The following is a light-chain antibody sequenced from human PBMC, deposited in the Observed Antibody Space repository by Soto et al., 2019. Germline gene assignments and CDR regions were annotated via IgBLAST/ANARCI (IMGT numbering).Light chain of an antibody. V-gene: IGLV2-14*01. CDR3: SSYTTGSTLYV. Sequence: QSALTQPASVSGSPGQSITISCTGSSNDIGAYKYVSWYQQYPGKAPKLIIFEVSNRPSGVSTRFSGSKSGNTASLTIAGLQAEDAADYHCSSYTTGSTLYVFGGGTKVTVL. J-gene: IGLJ1*01. CDR1: SNDIGAYKY. CDR2: EVS.